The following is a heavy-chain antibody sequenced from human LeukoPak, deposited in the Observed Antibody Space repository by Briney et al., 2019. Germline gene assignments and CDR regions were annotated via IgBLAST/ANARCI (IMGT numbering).Heavy chain of an antibody. CDR2: IIPILGIA. V-gene: IGHV1-69*04. D-gene: IGHD3-10*01. CDR3: ARAFDSYGSGSHHFDY. Sequence: VASVKVSCKASGGTFSSYAISWVRQAPGQGLEWMGRIIPILGIANYAQKFQGRVTITADKSTSTAYMELSSLRSEDTAVYYCARAFDSYGSGSHHFDYWGQGTLVTVSS. CDR1: GGTFSSYA. J-gene: IGHJ4*02.